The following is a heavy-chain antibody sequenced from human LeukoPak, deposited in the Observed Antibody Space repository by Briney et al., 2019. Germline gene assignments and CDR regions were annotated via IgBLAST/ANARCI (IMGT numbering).Heavy chain of an antibody. D-gene: IGHD1-26*01. Sequence: ASVKVSCKASGYTFTSYGISWVRQAPGQGLEWMGWISAYNGNTNYAQKLQGRVTMTTDTSTSTAYMEPRSLRSDDTAVYYCARDRGGSATNSPNDYWGQGTLVTVSS. CDR2: ISAYNGNT. J-gene: IGHJ4*02. CDR1: GYTFTSYG. CDR3: ARDRGGSATNSPNDY. V-gene: IGHV1-18*01.